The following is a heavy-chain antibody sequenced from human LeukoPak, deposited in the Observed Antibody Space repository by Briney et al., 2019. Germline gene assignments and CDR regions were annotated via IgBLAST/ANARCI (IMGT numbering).Heavy chain of an antibody. V-gene: IGHV4-59*08. Sequence: SETLSLTCTVSGGSISSYYWSWLRQPPGKGLEWIAYVHNNGETNHNPSLKSRDTISVDTPNNQISLRLSSVTAADTAMYYCARQPAATAAFDIWGLGTMVTVSS. J-gene: IGHJ3*02. CDR2: VHNNGET. CDR3: ARQPAATAAFDI. CDR1: GGSISSYY. D-gene: IGHD5-18*01.